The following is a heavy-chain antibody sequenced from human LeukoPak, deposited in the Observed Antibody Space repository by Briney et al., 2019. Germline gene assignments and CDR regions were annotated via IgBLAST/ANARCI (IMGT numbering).Heavy chain of an antibody. CDR2: IYYSGST. CDR3: ARGDILTGYYTAFDY. Sequence: SETLSLTCTVSGGSISSYYWSWIRQPPGKGLEWIGYIYYSGSTNYNPSLKSRVTISVDTSKNQFSLKLSSVTAADTAVYYCARGDILTGYYTAFDYWGQGTLVTVS. D-gene: IGHD3-9*01. V-gene: IGHV4-59*01. J-gene: IGHJ4*02. CDR1: GGSISSYY.